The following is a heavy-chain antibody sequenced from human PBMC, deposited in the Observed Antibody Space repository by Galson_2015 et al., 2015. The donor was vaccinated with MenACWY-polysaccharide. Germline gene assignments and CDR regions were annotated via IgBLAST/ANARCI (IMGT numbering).Heavy chain of an antibody. CDR2: IYSGGST. J-gene: IGHJ4*02. D-gene: IGHD6-19*01. CDR1: GFTFSNAW. Sequence: SLKLSCAASGFTFSNAWMSWVRQAPGKGLEWVSVIYSGGSTYYEDSVKGRFTISRDNSKNKLYLQMNSLRAEDTAVYYCASGLIAVAGTLGYWGQGTLVTVSS. V-gene: IGHV3-66*01. CDR3: ASGLIAVAGTLGY.